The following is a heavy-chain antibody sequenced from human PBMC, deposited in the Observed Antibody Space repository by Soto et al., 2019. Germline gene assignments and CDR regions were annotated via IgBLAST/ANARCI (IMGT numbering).Heavy chain of an antibody. CDR3: ANGKDGVRDYYGMDV. CDR1: GLTFRDSG. V-gene: IGHV3-30*18. Sequence: QVQLVESGGGVVQPGTSLRLSCVVSGLTFRDSGMHWVRQAPGKGLEWVAVISFDGSERHYRDSVKGRFSSSRDNSRNTLYLEMTSLRGDDSAVYYCANGKDGVRDYYGMDVWGQGSTVTVSS. CDR2: ISFDGSER. D-gene: IGHD5-12*01. J-gene: IGHJ6*02.